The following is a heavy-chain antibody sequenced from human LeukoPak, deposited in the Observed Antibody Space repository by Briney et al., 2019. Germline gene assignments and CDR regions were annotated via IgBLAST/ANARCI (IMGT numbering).Heavy chain of an antibody. J-gene: IGHJ6*03. CDR2: IIPIFGTA. Sequence: SVKVSCKASGDTFSSYAISWVRQAPGQGLEWMGGIIPIFGTANYAQKFQGRVTITADESTSTAYMELSSLRSEDTAVYYCARGRYGSDYYYYYMDVWGKGTTVTVSS. D-gene: IGHD4-17*01. V-gene: IGHV1-69*13. CDR3: ARGRYGSDYYYYYMDV. CDR1: GDTFSSYA.